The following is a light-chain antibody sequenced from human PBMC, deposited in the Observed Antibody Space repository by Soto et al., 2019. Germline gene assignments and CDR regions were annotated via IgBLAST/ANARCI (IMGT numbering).Light chain of an antibody. CDR2: DVS. V-gene: IGLV2-14*01. CDR1: SSDVGGYNY. CDR3: SSYTSSSTDV. J-gene: IGLJ1*01. Sequence: QSALTQPASVSGSPGQSITISCTGSSSDVGGYNYVSWYQQHPGKAPKLMIYDVSNRPSGASNRFSGSKSGNTASLTISGLQAEDEADYYCSSYTSSSTDVFGTGTKLTVL.